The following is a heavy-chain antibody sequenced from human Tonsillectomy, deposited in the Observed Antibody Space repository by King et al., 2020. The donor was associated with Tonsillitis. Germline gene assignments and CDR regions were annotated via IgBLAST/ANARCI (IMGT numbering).Heavy chain of an antibody. CDR3: VRDRVGLPLTWWGAFES. Sequence: VQLVESGGGLVQPGRSLTLSCAASEFLFDDYAMHWVRQAPGKGLEWVSGISWNSGSIGYADSVKGRFTISRDNAKNSVYLQMNSLRTEDTAFYYCVRDRVGLPLTWWGAFESWGQGTLVAVAS. V-gene: IGHV3-9*01. J-gene: IGHJ4*02. D-gene: IGHD2-15*01. CDR2: ISWNSGSI. CDR1: EFLFDDYA.